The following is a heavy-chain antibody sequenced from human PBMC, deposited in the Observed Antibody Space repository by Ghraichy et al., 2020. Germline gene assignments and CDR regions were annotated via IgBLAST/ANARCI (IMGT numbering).Heavy chain of an antibody. CDR2: IKQDGSEK. J-gene: IGHJ4*02. CDR1: RFTFSSYW. V-gene: IGHV3-7*03. Sequence: GGSLRLSCTASRFTFSSYWMSWVRQAPGKGLEWVANIKQDGSEKYYVDSVKGRFTISRDNAKNSLYLQMNSLRAEDTAVYYCASTIDSGWFSYYFNYWGQGTLVTVSS. CDR3: ASTIDSGWFSYYFNY. D-gene: IGHD6-19*01.